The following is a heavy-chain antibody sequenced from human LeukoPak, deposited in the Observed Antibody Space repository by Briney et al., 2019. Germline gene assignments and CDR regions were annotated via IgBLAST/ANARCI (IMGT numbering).Heavy chain of an antibody. V-gene: IGHV3-66*02. CDR1: GFTVSSNY. Sequence: PGGSLRLSCAASGFTVSSNYMSWVRQAPGKGLEWVSVIYSGGSTYYADSVKGRFTISRDNSKNTLYLQMNSLRAEDTAVYYCAREIYSSGGPEPTSYSGMDVWGQGTTVTV. D-gene: IGHD3-22*01. J-gene: IGHJ6*02. CDR3: AREIYSSGGPEPTSYSGMDV. CDR2: IYSGGST.